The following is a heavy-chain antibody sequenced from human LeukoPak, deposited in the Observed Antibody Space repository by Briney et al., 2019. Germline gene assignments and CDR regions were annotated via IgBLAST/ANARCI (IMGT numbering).Heavy chain of an antibody. CDR3: ARDNYYGSGALLDY. J-gene: IGHJ4*02. Sequence: GGSLRLSCAASGFTFSSHDMSWVRQAPGKGLEWISYISSSGSTIYYADSVKGRFTISRDNAKNSLYLQMNSLRAEDTAVYYCARDNYYGSGALLDYWGQGTLVTVSS. CDR1: GFTFSSHD. D-gene: IGHD3-10*01. V-gene: IGHV3-48*03. CDR2: ISSSGSTI.